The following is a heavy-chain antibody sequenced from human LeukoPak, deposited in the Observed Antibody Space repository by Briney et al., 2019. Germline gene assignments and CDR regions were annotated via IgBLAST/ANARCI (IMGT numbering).Heavy chain of an antibody. CDR1: GYFITSGYF. Sequence: PSETLSLTCAVSGYFITSGYFWGWIRQPPGKGLEWIGSIYHSGTTYYNPSLKSRVTISADTPKNQISLRLNSVTAADTAVYYCARPLDNRDYGAAFDSWGQGTLVTVSS. CDR2: IYHSGTT. J-gene: IGHJ4*02. CDR3: ARPLDNRDYGAAFDS. D-gene: IGHD4-17*01. V-gene: IGHV4-38-2*01.